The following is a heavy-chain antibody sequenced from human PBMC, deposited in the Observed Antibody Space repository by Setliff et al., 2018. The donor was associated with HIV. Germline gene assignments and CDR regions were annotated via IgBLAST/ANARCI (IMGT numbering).Heavy chain of an antibody. V-gene: IGHV3-23*01. CDR3: AKDPRAAVATICDY. CDR1: GFTFSSYA. J-gene: IGHJ4*02. Sequence: GGSLRLSCAASGFTFSSYAMSWVRQAPGKGLEWVSAISGSGGSTYYADSVKGRFTISRDNSKNTLYLQMNSLRAEDTAVYYCAKDPRAAVATICDYWGQGTRVTVSS. D-gene: IGHD5-12*01. CDR2: ISGSGGST.